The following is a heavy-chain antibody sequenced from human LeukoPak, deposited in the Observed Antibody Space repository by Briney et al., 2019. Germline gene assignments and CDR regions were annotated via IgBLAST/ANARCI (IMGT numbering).Heavy chain of an antibody. Sequence: GGSLRLSCAASGFTFSSYTMNWVRQVPGKGLEWVSSITSSSSYIYYADSVKGRFTISRDNAKKSLYLQMKSLRGEDTGVYYCARDGDSSSSGHYYFYMDVWGKGTTVTVSS. V-gene: IGHV3-21*01. D-gene: IGHD6-6*01. CDR3: ARDGDSSSSGHYYFYMDV. J-gene: IGHJ6*03. CDR2: ITSSSSYI. CDR1: GFTFSSYT.